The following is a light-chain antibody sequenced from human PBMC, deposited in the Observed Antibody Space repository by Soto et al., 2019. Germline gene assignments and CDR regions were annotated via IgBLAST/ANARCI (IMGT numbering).Light chain of an antibody. J-gene: IGKJ5*01. CDR2: DAS. Sequence: DIQMTQSPSTLSASVGDRVTITCRASQSISSWLAWYQQKPGKAPDLLIYDASSLESGVPSRFSGSGSGTEFTLTISSLQPDDFATYYCQQYNSYSITCGQGTRREIK. V-gene: IGKV1-5*01. CDR1: QSISSW. CDR3: QQYNSYSIT.